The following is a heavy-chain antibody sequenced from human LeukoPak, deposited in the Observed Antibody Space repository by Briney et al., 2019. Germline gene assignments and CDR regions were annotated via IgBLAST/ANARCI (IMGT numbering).Heavy chain of an antibody. CDR2: IYYSGST. CDR3: ARVGSSGYDY. Sequence: SEALSLTCAVYGGSISSYYWSWIRQPPGKGLEWIGYIYYSGSTNYNPSLKSRVTISVDTSKNQFSLKLSSVTAADTAVYYCARVGSSGYDYWGQGTLVTVSS. CDR1: GGSISSYY. V-gene: IGHV4-59*01. J-gene: IGHJ4*02. D-gene: IGHD6-19*01.